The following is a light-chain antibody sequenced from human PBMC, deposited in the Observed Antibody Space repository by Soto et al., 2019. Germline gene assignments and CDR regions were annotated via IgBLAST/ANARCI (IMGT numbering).Light chain of an antibody. CDR2: DDG. J-gene: IGLJ1*01. V-gene: IGLV3-21*02. CDR1: NIGSNS. Sequence: SSELTQPPSVSVAPGQTARITCGGNNIGSNSVHWYQQKPGQAPVLVVYDDGDRPSGIPERFSGSNSGNTATLTISRVEAGDEADYYCQVWDSSSDHPGVFGSGTKLTVL. CDR3: QVWDSSSDHPGV.